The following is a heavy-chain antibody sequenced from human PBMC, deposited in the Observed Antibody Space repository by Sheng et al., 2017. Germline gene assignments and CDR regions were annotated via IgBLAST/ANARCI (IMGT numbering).Heavy chain of an antibody. CDR3: ARGNHYYDSSGYYYLNYYYYGMDV. CDR2: INHSGST. J-gene: IGHJ6*02. CDR1: GGSFSGYY. V-gene: IGHV4-34*01. D-gene: IGHD3-22*01. Sequence: QVQLQQWGAGLLKPSETLSLTCAVYGGSFSGYYWSWIRQPPGKGLEWIGEINHSGSTNYNPSLKSRVTISVDTSKNQFSLKLSSVTAADTAVYYCARGNHYYDSSGYYYLNYYYYGMDVWGRRDRRSPSP.